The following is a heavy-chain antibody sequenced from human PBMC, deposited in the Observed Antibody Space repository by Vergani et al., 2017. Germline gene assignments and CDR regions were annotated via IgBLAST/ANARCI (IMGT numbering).Heavy chain of an antibody. CDR3: AGQSASYYGMDV. J-gene: IGHJ6*02. CDR1: GGSISTYY. V-gene: IGHV4-59*01. CDR2: IYYSGST. Sequence: QVQLQESGPGLVKPSETLSLTCSVSGGSISTYYWSWIRQPPGKGLEWIGYIYYSGSTNYNPSLKSRVTISVDTSKNQFSLKLTSVTAPDTAVYYCAGQSASYYGMDVWGQGTTVTVSS. D-gene: IGHD6-19*01.